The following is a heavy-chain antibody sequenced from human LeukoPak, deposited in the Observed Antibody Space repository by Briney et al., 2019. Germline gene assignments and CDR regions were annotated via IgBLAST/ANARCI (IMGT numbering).Heavy chain of an antibody. Sequence: GGSLRLSCAASGFTFSDSWMSWVRQAPGKGLEWVANMNQDGSAKGYVDSVKGRFTISRDNARTSLYLQMSSLRPEDTAVYYCATYTHWVAGDVWGQGTTVTVSS. CDR2: MNQDGSAK. CDR1: GFTFSDSW. J-gene: IGHJ6*02. D-gene: IGHD3-16*01. CDR3: ATYTHWVAGDV. V-gene: IGHV3-7*01.